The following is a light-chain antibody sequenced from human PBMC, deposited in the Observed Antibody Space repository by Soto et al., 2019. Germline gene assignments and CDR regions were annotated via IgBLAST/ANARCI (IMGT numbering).Light chain of an antibody. CDR2: GAS. V-gene: IGKV3-15*01. CDR1: QSVSSN. CDR3: QQYNNWPPSIT. Sequence: EIVMTQSPATRSVSPGERATLSCSASQSVSSNLAWYQQKPGQAPRLLIYGASTRATGIPARFSGSGSGTEFTLNISSLQSEDFAVYYCQQYNNWPPSITFGQGTRLEI. J-gene: IGKJ5*01.